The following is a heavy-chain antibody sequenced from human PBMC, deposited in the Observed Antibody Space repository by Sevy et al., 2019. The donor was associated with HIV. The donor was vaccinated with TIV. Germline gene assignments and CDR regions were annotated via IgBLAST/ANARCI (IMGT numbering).Heavy chain of an antibody. Sequence: GGSLRLSCAASGFTLNNYAMNWVRQAPGKGLEWVSGISGSGGSTYYADSVKGRFTMSRDNSKNTLYLQMNSLRAEDTAVYYCAKDSYFDNTLFDYWGQGTLVTVSS. CDR2: ISGSGGST. V-gene: IGHV3-23*01. J-gene: IGHJ4*02. D-gene: IGHD3-22*01. CDR3: AKDSYFDNTLFDY. CDR1: GFTLNNYA.